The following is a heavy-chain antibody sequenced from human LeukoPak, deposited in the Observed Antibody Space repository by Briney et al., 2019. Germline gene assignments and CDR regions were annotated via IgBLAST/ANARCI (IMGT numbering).Heavy chain of an antibody. V-gene: IGHV3-7*03. Sequence: GGSLGPSRAASGFIFSTYWMNWVRQAPGNGREWVAGISGVGSERDYVASVRGRFTISRDNAKNSLYLQMNSLRAEDTAVYYCAKDPVGRARYFDYWGEGTLVTVSS. D-gene: IGHD1-26*01. J-gene: IGHJ4*02. CDR1: GFIFSTYW. CDR3: AKDPVGRARYFDY. CDR2: ISGVGSER.